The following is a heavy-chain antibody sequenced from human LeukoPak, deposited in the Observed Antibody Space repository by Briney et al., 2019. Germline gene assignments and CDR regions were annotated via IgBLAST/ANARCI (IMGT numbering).Heavy chain of an antibody. J-gene: IGHJ3*02. V-gene: IGHV3-49*04. Sequence: PGGSLRLSCTASGFTFGDYVMSWVRQAPGKGLEWVGFKAYGGTTKSAASVKGRFTISRDDSRSIAYLQMNSLKTEDTAVYYCTRRSFDIWGQGTMVTVSS. CDR1: GFTFGDYV. CDR2: KAYGGTT. CDR3: TRRSFDI.